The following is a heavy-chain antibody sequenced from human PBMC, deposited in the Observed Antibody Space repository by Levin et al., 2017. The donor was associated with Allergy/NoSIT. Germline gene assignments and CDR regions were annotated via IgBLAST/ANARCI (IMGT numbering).Heavy chain of an antibody. CDR2: IFSNDEK. J-gene: IGHJ4*02. CDR3: ARIHPGMAGTYYFDY. Sequence: SGPTLVKPTETLTLTCTVSGFSLSNARMGVSWIRQPPGKALEWLAHIFSNDEKSYSTSLKSRLTISKDTSKSQVVLTMTNMDPVDTATYYCARIHPGMAGTYYFDYWGQGTLVTVSS. D-gene: IGHD6-19*01. V-gene: IGHV2-26*01. CDR1: GFSLSNARMG.